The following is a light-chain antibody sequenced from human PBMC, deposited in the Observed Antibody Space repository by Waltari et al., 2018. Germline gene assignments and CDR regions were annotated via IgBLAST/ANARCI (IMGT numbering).Light chain of an antibody. CDR1: TSEVGNSAL. Sequence: QSALTQPASVSGPPGQSITISCTGTTSEVGNSALVSWYQHHPGKAPKLLICEVIKRPSGVSSRFSGSKSGSTASLTISGLQPDDEADYYCCSYAGLGTYVFGSGTKVTVL. CDR2: EVI. V-gene: IGLV2-23*02. CDR3: CSYAGLGTYV. J-gene: IGLJ1*01.